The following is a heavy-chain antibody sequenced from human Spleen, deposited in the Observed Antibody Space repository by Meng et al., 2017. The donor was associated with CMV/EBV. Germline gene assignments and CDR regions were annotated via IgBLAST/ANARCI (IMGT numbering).Heavy chain of an antibody. V-gene: IGHV4-34*01. D-gene: IGHD2-15*01. CDR2: INHSGST. CDR3: AREDLTGYCSGGSCYGSFYWYFDL. Sequence: YWSWIRQHPGKGLEWIGEINHSGSTNYTPSLKSRVTISVDASKSQFSLKLSSVTAADTAVYYCAREDLTGYCSGGSCYGSFYWYFDLWGRGTLVTVSS. CDR1: Y. J-gene: IGHJ2*01.